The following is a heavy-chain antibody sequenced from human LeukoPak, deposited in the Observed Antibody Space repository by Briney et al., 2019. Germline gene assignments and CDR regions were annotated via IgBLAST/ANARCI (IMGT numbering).Heavy chain of an antibody. J-gene: IGHJ3*02. CDR2: IYPGDDT. CDR1: GYSFTTYW. CDR3: ASPVLTQNPLSAFNI. V-gene: IGHV5-51*01. D-gene: IGHD3-10*01. Sequence: GESLKISCKGSGYSFTTYWIAWVRQMPGKGLEWMGIIYPGDDTRYGPSFQGQVTISADKSISTAYLQWSSLKASDTAMYYCASPVLTQNPLSAFNIWGQGTMVTVSS.